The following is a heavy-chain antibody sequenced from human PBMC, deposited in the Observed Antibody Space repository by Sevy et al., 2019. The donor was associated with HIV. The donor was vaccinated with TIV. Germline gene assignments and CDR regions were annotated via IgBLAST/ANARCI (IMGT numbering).Heavy chain of an antibody. CDR2: ISYDGSNK. Sequence: GGSLRLSCAASGFTFSSYAMHWVRQAPGKGLEWVAVISYDGSNKYYADSVKGRFTIFRDNSKNTLYLQMNSLRAEATAVYYCARSIAAAGISGAFDIWGQGTMVTVSS. CDR3: ARSIAAAGISGAFDI. CDR1: GFTFSSYA. D-gene: IGHD6-13*01. J-gene: IGHJ3*02. V-gene: IGHV3-30-3*01.